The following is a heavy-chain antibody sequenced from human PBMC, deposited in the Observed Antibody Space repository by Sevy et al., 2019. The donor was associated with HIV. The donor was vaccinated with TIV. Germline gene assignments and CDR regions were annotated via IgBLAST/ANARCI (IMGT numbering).Heavy chain of an antibody. V-gene: IGHV3-23*01. J-gene: IGHJ3*02. CDR2: ISGSGGST. D-gene: IGHD3-22*01. Sequence: GGSLRLSCAASGFTFSSYAMSWVRQAPGKGLEWVSAISGSGGSTYYADSVKGRFTISRDNSKNTLYLQMNSLRAEDTAVYYCAKDLRGITMIVPTGSAFDIWGQRTMVTVSS. CDR3: AKDLRGITMIVPTGSAFDI. CDR1: GFTFSSYA.